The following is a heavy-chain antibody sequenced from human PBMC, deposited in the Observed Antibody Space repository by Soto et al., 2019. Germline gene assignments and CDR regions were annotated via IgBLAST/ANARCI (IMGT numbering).Heavy chain of an antibody. D-gene: IGHD6-13*01. CDR1: GGSISSYY. V-gene: IGHV4-4*07. CDR3: ARDRVAAAGPYFDY. Sequence: SETLSLTCTVSGGSISSYYWSWIRQPAGKGLEWIGRIYTSVSTNYNPSLKSRVTMSVDTSKNQFSLKLSSVTAADTAVYYCARDRVAAAGPYFDYWGQGTLVTVSS. J-gene: IGHJ4*02. CDR2: IYTSVST.